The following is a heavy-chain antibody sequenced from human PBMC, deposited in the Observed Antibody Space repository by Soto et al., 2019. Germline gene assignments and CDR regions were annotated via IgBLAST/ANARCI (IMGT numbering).Heavy chain of an antibody. V-gene: IGHV1-69*13. CDR1: GCTCSSYA. D-gene: IGHD6-19*01. Sequence: ASVKVSCKASGCTCSSYAISWVRQAPGQGLEWMGGIIPIFGTANYAQKFQGRVTITADESTSTAYMELSSLRSEDTAVYYCAREEYEMAVYGTAPAYYDYGMDVWGQGTRVTV. J-gene: IGHJ6*02. CDR3: AREEYEMAVYGTAPAYYDYGMDV. CDR2: IIPIFGTA.